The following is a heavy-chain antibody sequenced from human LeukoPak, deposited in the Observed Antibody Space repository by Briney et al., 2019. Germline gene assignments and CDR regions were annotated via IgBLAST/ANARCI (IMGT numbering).Heavy chain of an antibody. D-gene: IGHD3-9*01. CDR3: AKDLTGSIDY. CDR2: INNDGSAT. CDR1: GFTFSSFL. V-gene: IGHV3-74*01. Sequence: PGGSLRLSCAASGFTFSSFLMHWARQAPGKGLVWVSLINNDGSATRYADSVKGRFTISRDNAKNTLYLQMNSLRAEDTAVYFCAKDLTGSIDYWGQGTLVTVSS. J-gene: IGHJ4*02.